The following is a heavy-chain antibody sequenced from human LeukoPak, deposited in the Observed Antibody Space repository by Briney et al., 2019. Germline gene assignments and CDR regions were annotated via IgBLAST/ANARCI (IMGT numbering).Heavy chain of an antibody. D-gene: IGHD4-11*01. Sequence: SETLSLTCAVYGGSFSGYYWSWIRQPPGKGLEWIGEISHSGSTDYNPSLKSRVTISADTSKNQFSLKLSSVTAADTAVYYCATIDYSDYENDAFDIWGQGTMVTVSS. CDR1: GGSFSGYY. J-gene: IGHJ3*02. V-gene: IGHV4-34*01. CDR2: ISHSGST. CDR3: ATIDYSDYENDAFDI.